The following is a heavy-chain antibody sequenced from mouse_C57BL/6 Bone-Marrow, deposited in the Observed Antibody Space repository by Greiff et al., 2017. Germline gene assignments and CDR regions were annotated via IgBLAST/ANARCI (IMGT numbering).Heavy chain of an antibody. J-gene: IGHJ2*01. Sequence: VKLQQSGTELVKPGASVKLSCKASGYTFTSYWMHWVKQRPGQGLEWIGNINPSNGGTNYNEKFKSKATLTVDKSSSTAYMQLSSLTSEDSAVYYCARWLWLRPGVYFDYWGQGTTLTVSS. CDR3: ARWLWLRPGVYFDY. CDR1: GYTFTSYW. V-gene: IGHV1-53*01. CDR2: INPSNGGT. D-gene: IGHD2-2*01.